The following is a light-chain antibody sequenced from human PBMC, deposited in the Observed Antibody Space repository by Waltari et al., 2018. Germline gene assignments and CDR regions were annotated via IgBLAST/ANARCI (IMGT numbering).Light chain of an antibody. Sequence: DIKMTQSPSSLSPSVGDRVILTCRARQAISTFLAWFQLKPGKAPKSLIYAASTLQTGVSSNFSGSGSGTDFTLTISSLQPGDCATYYCQQYSTFPPTFGGGTRVEI. CDR1: QAISTF. J-gene: IGKJ4*01. CDR3: QQYSTFPPT. CDR2: AAS. V-gene: IGKV1-16*02.